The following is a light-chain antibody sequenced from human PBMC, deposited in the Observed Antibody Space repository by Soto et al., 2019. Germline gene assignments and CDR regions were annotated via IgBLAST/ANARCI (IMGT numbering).Light chain of an antibody. V-gene: IGKV1-9*01. J-gene: IGKJ5*01. CDR1: QGISNY. Sequence: DIQLTQSPSFLSASVGDRVTISCRASQGISNYLGWYQQKPGKAPKLVINAASTLQSGVPSRFSGSGSGTEFTLTISSLQPEDFATYYCQQFNDYPITFGKWTRLEIK. CDR2: AAS. CDR3: QQFNDYPIT.